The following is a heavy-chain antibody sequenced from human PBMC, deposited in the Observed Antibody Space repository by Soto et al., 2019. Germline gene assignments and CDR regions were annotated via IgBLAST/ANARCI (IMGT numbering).Heavy chain of an antibody. CDR3: VGERELIFAPHDAFHI. V-gene: IGHV3-48*03. D-gene: IGHD3-9*01. Sequence: EEQLVESGGGLVQPGGSLRLSCSASGFALYIYDMSWVRQAPGKDPEWISHIGTGGDHIYYADSVKGRFTISRDNAKNSLYLQMNSLRDDDTALYYCVGERELIFAPHDAFHIWGQGTLVTISS. CDR1: GFALYIYD. CDR2: IGTGGDHI. J-gene: IGHJ3*02.